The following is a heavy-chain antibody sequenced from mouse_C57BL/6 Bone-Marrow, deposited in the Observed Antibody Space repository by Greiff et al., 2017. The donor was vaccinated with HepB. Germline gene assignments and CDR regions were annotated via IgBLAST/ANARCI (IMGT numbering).Heavy chain of an antibody. V-gene: IGHV1-81*01. CDR2: IYPRSGNT. D-gene: IGHD1-1*01. Sequence: QVHVKQSGAELARPGASVKLSCKASGYTFTSYGISWVKQRTGQGLEWIGEIYPRSGNTYYNEKFKGKATLTADKSSSTAYMELRSLTSEDSAVYFCARWDYGYYAMDYWGQGTSVTVSS. J-gene: IGHJ4*01. CDR1: GYTFTSYG. CDR3: ARWDYGYYAMDY.